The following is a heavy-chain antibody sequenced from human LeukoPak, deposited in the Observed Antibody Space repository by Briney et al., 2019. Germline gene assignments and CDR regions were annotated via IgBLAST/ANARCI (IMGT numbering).Heavy chain of an antibody. J-gene: IGHJ4*02. CDR2: INHSGST. CDR3: ARGGLYCSSTSCYRRRSDY. Sequence: PSETLSLTCAVYGGSFSGYYWSWIRQPPGKGLEWIGEINHSGSTNYNPSLKSRVTISVDTSKNQFSLKLSSVTAADTAVYYCARGGLYCSSTSCYRRRSDYWGQGTLVTVSS. V-gene: IGHV4-34*01. CDR1: GGSFSGYY. D-gene: IGHD2-2*01.